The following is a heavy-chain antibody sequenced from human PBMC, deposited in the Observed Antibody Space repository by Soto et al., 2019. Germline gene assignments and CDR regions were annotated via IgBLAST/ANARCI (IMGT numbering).Heavy chain of an antibody. J-gene: IGHJ5*02. D-gene: IGHD6-13*01. CDR1: VDSVSSNSAA. CDR3: ARVAAAGMRGTNWFDP. Sequence: SQTLSLTCAISVDSVSSNSAAWNWIRQSPSRGLEWLGRTYYRSKWYNDYAVSVKSRITINPDTSKNQFSLQLNSVTPEDTAVYYCARVAAAGMRGTNWFDPWGQGTLVTVSS. CDR2: TYYRSKWYN. V-gene: IGHV6-1*01.